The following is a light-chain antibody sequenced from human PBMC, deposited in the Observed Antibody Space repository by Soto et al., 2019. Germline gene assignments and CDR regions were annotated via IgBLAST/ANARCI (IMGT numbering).Light chain of an antibody. CDR1: SSNIGAGYD. CDR2: GNS. J-gene: IGLJ3*02. V-gene: IGLV1-40*01. Sequence: QSVLTQPPSVSGAPGQRVTISCTGSSSNIGAGYDVHWYQQLPGTAPKLLIYGNSNRPSGVPDRFSGSKSGTSASLAITGLQAEDEADYSCQSYDSSLSGSVVGGGTQLTVL. CDR3: QSYDSSLSGSV.